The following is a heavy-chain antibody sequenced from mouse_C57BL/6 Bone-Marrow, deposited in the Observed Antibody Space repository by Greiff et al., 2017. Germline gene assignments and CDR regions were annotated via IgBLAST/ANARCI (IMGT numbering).Heavy chain of an antibody. CDR3: TLYYYYGSSS. J-gene: IGHJ2*01. CDR2: IRLKSDNYAT. Sequence: EVKVEESGGGLVQPGGSMKLSCVASGFTFSNYWMNWVRQSPEKGLEWVAQIRLKSDNYATHYAESVKGRFTISRDDSKSSVYLQMNNLRAEDTGMYYCTLYYYYGSSSWGQGTTLTVSS. D-gene: IGHD1-1*01. CDR1: GFTFSNYW. V-gene: IGHV6-3*01.